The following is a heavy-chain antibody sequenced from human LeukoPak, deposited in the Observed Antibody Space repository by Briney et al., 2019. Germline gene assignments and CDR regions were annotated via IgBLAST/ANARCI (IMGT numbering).Heavy chain of an antibody. CDR3: TTTVRRLIHDDY. Sequence: GGSLRLSCAASGFIFRHAWMTWVRQAPGKGLEWVGRFKSKTVGGATDSAAPVKGRFTISRDDSKNTLYLQMNSLRTEDTAVYYCTTTVRRLIHDDYWGQGTLVTVSS. CDR2: FKSKTVGGAT. D-gene: IGHD3-10*02. CDR1: GFIFRHAW. J-gene: IGHJ4*02. V-gene: IGHV3-15*01.